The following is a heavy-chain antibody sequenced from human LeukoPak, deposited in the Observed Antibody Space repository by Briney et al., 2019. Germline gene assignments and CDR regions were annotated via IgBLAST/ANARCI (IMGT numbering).Heavy chain of an antibody. D-gene: IGHD3-3*01. CDR1: GYTFTGYY. CDR3: ASTNVLLWSGYYTSYYFDY. Sequence: ASVKVSCKASGYTFTGYYMHWVRQAPGQGLELMGWINPNSGGTNYAQKFQGRVTMTRDTSISTAYMELSRLRSDDTAVYYCASTNVLLWSGYYTSYYFDYWGQGTLVTVSS. V-gene: IGHV1-2*02. CDR2: INPNSGGT. J-gene: IGHJ4*02.